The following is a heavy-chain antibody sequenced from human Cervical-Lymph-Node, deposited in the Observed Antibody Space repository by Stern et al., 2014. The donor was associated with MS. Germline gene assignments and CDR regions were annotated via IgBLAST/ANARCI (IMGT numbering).Heavy chain of an antibody. CDR1: GFNFSNSG. J-gene: IGHJ4*02. Sequence: MQLVESGGGVVRPATSLRLSCEGSGFNFSNSGIHWVRLAPGTGLERVAVISYDGNRKYYADSAKGRFTISRDNSKNTLYLQLNNVTSDDAAVYFCSKQGLWGQGTRVTVSS. V-gene: IGHV3-30*18. CDR2: ISYDGNRK. CDR3: SKQGL.